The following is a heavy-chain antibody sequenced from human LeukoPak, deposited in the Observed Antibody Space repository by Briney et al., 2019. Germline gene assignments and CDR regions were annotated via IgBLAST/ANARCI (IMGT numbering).Heavy chain of an antibody. CDR2: IRKDGREI. CDR3: ARDGDSWNDFDH. Sequence: GGSLRLSCAASGFPFSTHSLNWVRQAPGKGLEWVANIRKDGREIHYADSLKGRFTISRDNTKNSLFLQMNSLRAEDTGVYYCARDGDSWNDFDHWGQGTLVTVSS. V-gene: IGHV3-7*01. J-gene: IGHJ4*02. CDR1: GFPFSTHS. D-gene: IGHD1-1*01.